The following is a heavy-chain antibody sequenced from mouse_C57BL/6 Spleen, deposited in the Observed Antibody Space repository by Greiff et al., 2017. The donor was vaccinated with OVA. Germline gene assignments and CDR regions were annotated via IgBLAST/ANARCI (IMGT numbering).Heavy chain of an antibody. CDR3: AGERGYYDYTWFAY. Sequence: EVQLVESGGGLVQPKGSLKLSCAASGFTFNTYAMHWVRQAPGKGLEWVARIRSKSSNYATYYADSVKDRFTISRDDSQSMLYLQMNNLKTEDTAMYYCAGERGYYDYTWFAYWGQGTLVTVSA. J-gene: IGHJ3*01. CDR2: IRSKSSNYAT. D-gene: IGHD2-4*01. V-gene: IGHV10-3*01. CDR1: GFTFNTYA.